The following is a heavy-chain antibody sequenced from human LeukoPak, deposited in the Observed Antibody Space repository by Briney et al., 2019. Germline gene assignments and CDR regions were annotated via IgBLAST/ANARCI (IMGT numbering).Heavy chain of an antibody. CDR3: ASGYSSSWYQEFPYYYYYMDV. V-gene: IGHV3-66*01. Sequence: QSGGSLRLSCAASGFTVSSNYMSWVRQAPGKGLEWVSVIYSGGSTYYADSVKGRFTISRDNSKNTLYLQMNSLRAEDTAVYYCASGYSSSWYQEFPYYYYYMDVWGKGTTVTISS. CDR2: IYSGGST. CDR1: GFTVSSNY. J-gene: IGHJ6*03. D-gene: IGHD6-13*01.